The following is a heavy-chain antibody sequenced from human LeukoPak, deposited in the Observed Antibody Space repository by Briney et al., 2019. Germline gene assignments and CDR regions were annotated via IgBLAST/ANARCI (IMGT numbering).Heavy chain of an antibody. Sequence: SETLSLTCTVSGGSVSSGNYYWSWIRQPPGKGLEWIGYIYYSGSTNYNPSLKSRVTISVDTSKNQFSLKLTSVTAADTAVYYCARDIYSSSWTAPYSRGQGTLVTVSS. CDR2: IYYSGST. J-gene: IGHJ5*01. V-gene: IGHV4-61*01. D-gene: IGHD6-13*01. CDR3: ARDIYSSSWTAPYS. CDR1: GGSVSSGNYY.